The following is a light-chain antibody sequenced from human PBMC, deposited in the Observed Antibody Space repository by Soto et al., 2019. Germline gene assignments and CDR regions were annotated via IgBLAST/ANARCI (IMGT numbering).Light chain of an antibody. CDR1: SNDVGAYDY. Sequence: QSALTQPASVSGSPGQSITISCTGTSNDVGAYDYVSWYQQHPGKAPKLIIYEVTYRPSGVSNRFSGSQSGNTASLTVSGLQAEDEADYYCSSYAGSNNPLFGGGTKLTVL. J-gene: IGLJ2*01. V-gene: IGLV2-14*01. CDR3: SSYAGSNNPL. CDR2: EVT.